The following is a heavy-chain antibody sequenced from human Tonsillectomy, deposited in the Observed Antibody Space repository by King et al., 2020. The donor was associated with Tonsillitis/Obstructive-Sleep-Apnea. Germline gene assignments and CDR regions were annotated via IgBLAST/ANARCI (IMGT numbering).Heavy chain of an antibody. J-gene: IGHJ4*02. CDR3: ARLHVDIAMVLLDY. CDR2: ISPGDSDT. Sequence: QLVQSGADVKKPGESLKISCKGSGYSFSSYWIGWVRQMPGKGLEWMGIISPGDSDTRYSPSFQGQVTISADKSFSTAYLQWRSLKASDTAMYYCARLHVDIAMVLLDYWGQGTLVTVSS. D-gene: IGHD5-18*01. V-gene: IGHV5-51*03. CDR1: GYSFSSYW.